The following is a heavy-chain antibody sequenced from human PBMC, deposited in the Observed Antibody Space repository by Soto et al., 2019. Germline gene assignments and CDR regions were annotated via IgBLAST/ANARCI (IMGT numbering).Heavy chain of an antibody. CDR3: ARVRKGRGVIPQLDC. D-gene: IGHD3-10*01. V-gene: IGHV3-11*01. J-gene: IGHJ4*02. CDR1: VFTFSDYY. CDR2: ISSSGSTI. Sequence: PWGSLRLSCSASVFTFSDYYMSWVRQAPGKGLEWVSYISSSGSTIYYADSVKGRFTISRDNAKNSLYLQMNSLRAEDTAVYYCARVRKGRGVIPQLDCWGQGTLVTVSS.